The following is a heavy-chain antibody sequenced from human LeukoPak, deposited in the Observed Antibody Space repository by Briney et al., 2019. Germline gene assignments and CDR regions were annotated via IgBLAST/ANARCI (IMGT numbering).Heavy chain of an antibody. Sequence: GGSLRLSCAASESTCSSYWMHWLRQAPGKGLVWVSRINSDGSSTSYADSVKGRFTISRDNAKDTLYLQMNSLRAEDTAVYYCARVTYYYDSSGYPDYWGQGTLVTVSS. J-gene: IGHJ4*02. CDR2: INSDGSST. CDR1: ESTCSSYW. V-gene: IGHV3-74*01. CDR3: ARVTYYYDSSGYPDY. D-gene: IGHD3-22*01.